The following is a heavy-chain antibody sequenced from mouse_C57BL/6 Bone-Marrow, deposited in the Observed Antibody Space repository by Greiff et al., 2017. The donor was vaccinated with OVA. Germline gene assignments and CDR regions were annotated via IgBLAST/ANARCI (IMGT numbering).Heavy chain of an antibody. CDR3: ARDHYSNYVWFAY. V-gene: IGHV5-4*01. CDR1: GFTFSSYA. D-gene: IGHD2-5*01. Sequence: EVQLVESGGGLVKPGGSLKLSCAASGFTFSSYAMSWVRQTPEKRLEWVATISDGGSYTYYPDNVKGRFTISRDNAKNNLYLQMSHLKSEDTAMYYCARDHYSNYVWFAYWGQGTLVTVSA. J-gene: IGHJ3*01. CDR2: ISDGGSYT.